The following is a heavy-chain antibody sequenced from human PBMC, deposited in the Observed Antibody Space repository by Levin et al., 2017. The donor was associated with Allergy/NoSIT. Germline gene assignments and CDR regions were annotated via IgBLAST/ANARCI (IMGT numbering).Heavy chain of an antibody. Sequence: GESLKISCAASGFTFSSYSMNWVRQAPGKGLEWVSSISSSSSYIYYADSVKGRFTISRDNAKNSLYLQMNSLRAEDTAVYYCARFSYDILTGYYPSVGGNAFDIWGQGTMVTVSS. CDR1: GFTFSSYS. V-gene: IGHV3-21*01. D-gene: IGHD3-9*01. CDR2: ISSSSSYI. CDR3: ARFSYDILTGYYPSVGGNAFDI. J-gene: IGHJ3*02.